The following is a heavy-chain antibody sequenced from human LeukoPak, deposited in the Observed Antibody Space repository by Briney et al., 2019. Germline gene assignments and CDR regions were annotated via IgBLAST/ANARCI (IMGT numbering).Heavy chain of an antibody. CDR3: ARQGDHDAFDV. Sequence: PSEILSLTCSVSGGPITSSRNYWVWIRQPPGKGLVWIGNIYYNGRTFYNPSLKSRVTISIGTSRKQFSLKVTSVTAADTGVYYCARQGDHDAFDVWGQGKMVTVSS. J-gene: IGHJ3*01. D-gene: IGHD5-24*01. V-gene: IGHV4-39*01. CDR2: IYYNGRT. CDR1: GGPITSSRNY.